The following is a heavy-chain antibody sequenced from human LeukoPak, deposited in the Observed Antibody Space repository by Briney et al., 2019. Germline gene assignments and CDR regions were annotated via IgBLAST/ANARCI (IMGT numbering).Heavy chain of an antibody. D-gene: IGHD3-22*01. CDR3: ARPTFSGYYSGPFDI. CDR1: GGSISSSTYY. CDR2: IYYSGST. V-gene: IGHV4-39*01. Sequence: SETLSLTCTVSGGSISSSTYYWGWIRQPPGKGLEWIGSIYYSGSTYYNPSLKSRVTISVDTSKNQFSLKLSSVTAADTAVYFCARPTFSGYYSGPFDIWGQGTIVTVSS. J-gene: IGHJ3*02.